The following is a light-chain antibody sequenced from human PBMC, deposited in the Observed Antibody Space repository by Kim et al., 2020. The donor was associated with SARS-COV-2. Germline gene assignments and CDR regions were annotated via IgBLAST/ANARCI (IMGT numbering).Light chain of an antibody. CDR3: CSYAGSSTLV. CDR2: EVS. CDR1: SSDVGSYNL. V-gene: IGLV2-23*02. Sequence: QSVLTQSASVSGSPGQSITISCTGTSSDVGSYNLVSWYQQHPGKAPKLMIYEVSKRPSGVSNRFSGSKSGNTASLTISGLQAEDEADYYCCSYAGSSTLVFGGGTQLTVL. J-gene: IGLJ2*01.